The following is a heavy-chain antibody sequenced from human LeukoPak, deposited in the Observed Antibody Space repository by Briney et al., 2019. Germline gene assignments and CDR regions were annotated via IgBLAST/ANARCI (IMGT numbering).Heavy chain of an antibody. J-gene: IGHJ4*02. Sequence: NPSETLSLTCTVSGGSISSYYWSWIRQPPGKGLEWIGYIYYSGSTNYNPSLKSRVTISVDTSKNQFSLKLSSVTAADTAVYYCARVVPGSASFDYWGQGTLVTVSS. CDR3: ARVVPGSASFDY. D-gene: IGHD2-15*01. V-gene: IGHV4-59*01. CDR1: GGSISSYY. CDR2: IYYSGST.